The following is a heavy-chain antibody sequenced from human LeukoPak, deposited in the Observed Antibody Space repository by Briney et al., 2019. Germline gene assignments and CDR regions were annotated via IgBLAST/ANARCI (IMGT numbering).Heavy chain of an antibody. CDR3: ACSYCFGIYYFDY. V-gene: IGHV5-51*01. Sequence: GESLKISCKGSGYSFTNYWIGWVCQMPGKGLEWMGLIYPGDSDTRYNPSFQDQVTISADKSISTAYLQWSSLKASDTAMYFCACSYCFGIYYFDYWGQGSLVAVSS. D-gene: IGHD1-14*01. CDR2: IYPGDSDT. J-gene: IGHJ4*02. CDR1: GYSFTNYW.